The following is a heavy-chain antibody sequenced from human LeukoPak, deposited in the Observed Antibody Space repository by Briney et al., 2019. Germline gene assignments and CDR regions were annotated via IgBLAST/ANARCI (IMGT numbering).Heavy chain of an antibody. J-gene: IGHJ4*02. CDR3: ARAAMVRGVIRFDY. CDR2: INPNSGGT. CDR1: GYTFTGYY. Sequence: ASVKVSCKASGYTFTGYYMHWVRQAPGQGLEWMGRINPNSGGTNYAQKFQGRVTMTRDTSISTAYMELSRLRSDDAAVYYCARAAMVRGVIRFDYWGQGTLVTVSS. D-gene: IGHD3-10*01. V-gene: IGHV1-2*06.